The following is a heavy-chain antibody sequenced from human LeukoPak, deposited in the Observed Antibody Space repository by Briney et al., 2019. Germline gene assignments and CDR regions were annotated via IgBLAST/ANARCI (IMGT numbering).Heavy chain of an antibody. CDR3: VRIVVVPAALYYYYMDV. CDR2: IYTGGST. D-gene: IGHD2-2*01. Sequence: SQTLSLTCTVSGGSISSGSYYWSWIRQPAGTGLEWIGRIYTGGSTNYNPSLKSRVTISVDTSKNQFSLKLSSVTAADTAVYYCVRIVVVPAALYYYYMDVWGKGTTVTVSS. V-gene: IGHV4-61*02. J-gene: IGHJ6*03. CDR1: GGSISSGSYY.